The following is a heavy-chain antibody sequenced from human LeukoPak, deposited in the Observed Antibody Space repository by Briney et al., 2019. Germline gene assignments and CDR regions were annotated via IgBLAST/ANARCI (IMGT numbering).Heavy chain of an antibody. CDR1: GFTFSNYW. Sequence: GGSLRLSCAASGFTFSNYWMSWVRQAPGKGLEWVANIRQDGSEKYYVDSVKGRFTISRDNAKNSLYLQVNSLRAEDTAVYYCARDLDGGDYWGQGTLVTVSS. CDR3: ARDLDGGDY. V-gene: IGHV3-7*01. CDR2: IRQDGSEK. D-gene: IGHD2-15*01. J-gene: IGHJ4*02.